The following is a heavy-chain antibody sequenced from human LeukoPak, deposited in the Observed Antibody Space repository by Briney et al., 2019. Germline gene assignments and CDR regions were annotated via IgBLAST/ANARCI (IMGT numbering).Heavy chain of an antibody. Sequence: SETLSLTCTVSGVSISSYYWSWLRQPPGEGLEWFGYIYYSGSTNYNPSLKSRVTISVDTSKDQFSLKLSSVTAADTAVYYCARGQPEEQWLVVGNWFDPWGQGTLVTVSS. D-gene: IGHD6-19*01. J-gene: IGHJ5*02. CDR1: GVSISSYY. CDR3: ARGQPEEQWLVVGNWFDP. CDR2: IYYSGST. V-gene: IGHV4-59*01.